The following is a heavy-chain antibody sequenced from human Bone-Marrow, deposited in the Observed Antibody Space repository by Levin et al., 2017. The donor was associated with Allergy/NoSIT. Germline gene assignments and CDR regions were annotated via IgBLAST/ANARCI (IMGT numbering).Heavy chain of an antibody. J-gene: IGHJ4*02. D-gene: IGHD4-17*01. V-gene: IGHV4-59*01. Sequence: SETLSLTCTISGASINNYYWAWMRQTPGKGLECLGYISYSGNTNYNPSVKSRVTISMDTSKSQFSLKLTSVSPADTAVYYCARIGDMGDFGNYYFDHWGRGTLVSVSS. CDR1: GASINNYY. CDR2: ISYSGNT. CDR3: ARIGDMGDFGNYYFDH.